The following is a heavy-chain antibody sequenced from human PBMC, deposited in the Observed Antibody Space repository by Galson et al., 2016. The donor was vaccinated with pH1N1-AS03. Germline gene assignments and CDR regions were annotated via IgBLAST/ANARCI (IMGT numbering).Heavy chain of an antibody. CDR1: GFTFNTYG. Sequence: SLRLSCAASGFTFNTYGMFWVRQAPGKGLEWISYIGGGTNSIYYADSVKGRFIVSRDNNRNSVYLQMNTLRVEDTALYYCASRRWLQNEYYFDHWGHGVLVIVSA. J-gene: IGHJ4*01. D-gene: IGHD5-24*01. V-gene: IGHV3-48*04. CDR2: IGGGTNSI. CDR3: ASRRWLQNEYYFDH.